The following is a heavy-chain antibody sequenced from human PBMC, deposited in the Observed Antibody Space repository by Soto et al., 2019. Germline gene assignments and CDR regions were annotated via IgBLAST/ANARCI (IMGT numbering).Heavy chain of an antibody. Sequence: LRLSCAASGLNFEKCSMNWVRQPPGKGPEWLASISPASTYIRYADSVKGRFTISRDNARNSLSLQMMSLGADDTAMYFCAADTGDIEVVPATTWGQGTLVTVSS. D-gene: IGHD2-15*01. V-gene: IGHV3-21*04. CDR3: AADTGDIEVVPATT. CDR2: ISPASTYI. CDR1: GLNFEKCS. J-gene: IGHJ4*02.